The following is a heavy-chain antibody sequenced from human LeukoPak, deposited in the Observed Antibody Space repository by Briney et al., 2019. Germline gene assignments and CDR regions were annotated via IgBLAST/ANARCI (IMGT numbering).Heavy chain of an antibody. CDR2: INPSGST. V-gene: IGHV4-34*01. J-gene: IGHJ4*02. Sequence: SETLSLTCAVYVGSFSGYYWSWVRQPPGKGLEWIGEINPSGSTNYNPSLKSRVTISVDTSKNQFSLKLSSVTAADTAVYYCARASWVNYFDYWGQGTLVTVSS. CDR3: ARASWVNYFDY. CDR1: VGSFSGYY. D-gene: IGHD2-21*01.